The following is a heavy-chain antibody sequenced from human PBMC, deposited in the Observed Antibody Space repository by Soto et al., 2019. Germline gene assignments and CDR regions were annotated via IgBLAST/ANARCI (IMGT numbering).Heavy chain of an antibody. CDR2: IYCRGST. CDR3: ARQYYDSGGYSIDY. V-gene: IGHV4-39*01. CDR1: GGSISSSSDY. J-gene: IGHJ4*02. Sequence: PSETLSLTCTVSGGSISSSSDYWGWLRQPPGKGLEWFGSIYCRGSTYYNPSLKCRVTISVDTSNNQFSLKLSSVTAADTAVYYCARQYYDSGGYSIDYWGQGTLVTVSS. D-gene: IGHD3-22*01.